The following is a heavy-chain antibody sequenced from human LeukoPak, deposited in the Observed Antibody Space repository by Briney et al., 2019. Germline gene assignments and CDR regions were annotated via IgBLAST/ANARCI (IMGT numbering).Heavy chain of an antibody. Sequence: GGSLRLSCAASRLTFSDHYMSWIRQAPGKGLEWVSYISDSDRTIYYADSVKGRFTISRDNAKNSLYLQMNSLRAEDTAMYYCATVHFGFFDYWGQGTLVTVSS. CDR2: ISDSDRTI. V-gene: IGHV3-11*01. D-gene: IGHD3-3*01. CDR3: ATVHFGFFDY. J-gene: IGHJ4*02. CDR1: RLTFSDHY.